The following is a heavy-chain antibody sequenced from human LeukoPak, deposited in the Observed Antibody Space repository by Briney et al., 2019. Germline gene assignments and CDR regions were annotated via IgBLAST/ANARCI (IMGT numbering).Heavy chain of an antibody. J-gene: IGHJ4*02. V-gene: IGHV3-23*01. Sequence: GGSLRLSCAASGFTFSIYAMSWVRQAPGKGLEWVPAISGSGGSTYYADSVKGRFTISRDNSKNTLYLQMNSLRAEDTAVYYCAKDSHYYGSGSYPYFDYWGQGTLVTVSS. CDR2: ISGSGGST. CDR3: AKDSHYYGSGSYPYFDY. D-gene: IGHD3-10*01. CDR1: GFTFSIYA.